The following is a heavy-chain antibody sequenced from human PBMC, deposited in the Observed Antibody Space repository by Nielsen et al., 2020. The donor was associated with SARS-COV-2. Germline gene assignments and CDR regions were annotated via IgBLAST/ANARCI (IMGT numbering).Heavy chain of an antibody. CDR3: ARGRRYYDSSGYYFDY. J-gene: IGHJ4*02. CDR1: GGTISSDY. D-gene: IGHD3-22*01. CDR2: SNHSGSA. Sequence: SETLSLTCTVAGGTISSDYWRWIRQPPGKGLEWIGDSNHSGSAKYNPSLKSRVTISVDTSKNQFSLKLSSVTAADTAVYYCARGRRYYDSSGYYFDYWGQGTLVTVSS. V-gene: IGHV4-59*01.